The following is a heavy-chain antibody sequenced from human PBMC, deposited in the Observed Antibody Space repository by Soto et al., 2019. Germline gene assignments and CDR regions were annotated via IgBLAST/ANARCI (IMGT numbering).Heavy chain of an antibody. D-gene: IGHD3-3*01. CDR1: GYCFTNYW. CDR2: IDPTDSYT. Sequence: GESLKISFKGSGYCFTNYWITWERQMHGKGLEWMGRIDPTDSYTNYNPSFKGHVTISADKPIITAVLRWSSLKGSDTARFFWARPYYEVFPRMDVWGQGTTVTVSS. V-gene: IGHV5-10-1*01. CDR3: ARPYYEVFPRMDV. J-gene: IGHJ6*02.